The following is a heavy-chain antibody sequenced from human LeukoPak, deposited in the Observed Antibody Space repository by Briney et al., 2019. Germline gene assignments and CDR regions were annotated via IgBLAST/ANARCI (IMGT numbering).Heavy chain of an antibody. V-gene: IGHV3-66*01. CDR1: GFTFDDYA. J-gene: IGHJ6*02. CDR3: AREQVVVGRGYYGMDV. D-gene: IGHD2-2*01. Sequence: GRSLRLSCAASGFTFDDYAMHWVRQAPGKGLEWVSGIYSGGSTYYADSVKGRFTISRDDSKNTLYLQMNSLRVDDTAVYYCAREQVVVGRGYYGMDVWGQGTTVTVSS. CDR2: IYSGGST.